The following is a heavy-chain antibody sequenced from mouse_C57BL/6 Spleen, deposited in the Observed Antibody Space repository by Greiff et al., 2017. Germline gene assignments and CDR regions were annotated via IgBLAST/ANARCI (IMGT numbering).Heavy chain of an antibody. CDR1: GYTFTSYW. CDR2: IDPNSGGT. Sequence: QVQLQQPGAELVKPGASVKLSCKASGYTFTSYWMHWVKQRPGRGLEWIGRIDPNSGGTKYNEKFKSKATLTVDKPSSTAYMQLSSLTSEDSAVYFFASHYYGSSYPYYFDYWGQGTTLTVSS. D-gene: IGHD1-1*01. CDR3: ASHYYGSSYPYYFDY. J-gene: IGHJ2*01. V-gene: IGHV1-72*01.